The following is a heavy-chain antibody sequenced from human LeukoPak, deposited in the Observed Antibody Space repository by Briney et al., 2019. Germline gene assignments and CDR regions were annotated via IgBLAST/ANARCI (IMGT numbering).Heavy chain of an antibody. CDR2: ISYSGST. J-gene: IGHJ3*02. Sequence: SETLSLTCTVSGGSISRYYWSWIRQPPGKGLEWIGYISYSGSTNYNPSLKSRVTISIDTSKNQFSLKLRSVTAADTAIYYCARQGYDILTGYIDAFDIWGQGTMVTVSS. V-gene: IGHV4-59*08. CDR1: GGSISRYY. CDR3: ARQGYDILTGYIDAFDI. D-gene: IGHD3-9*01.